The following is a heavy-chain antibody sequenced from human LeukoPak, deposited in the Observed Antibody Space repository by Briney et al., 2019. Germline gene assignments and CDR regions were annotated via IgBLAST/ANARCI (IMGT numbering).Heavy chain of an antibody. V-gene: IGHV4-4*07. J-gene: IGHJ3*02. Sequence: PSETLSLTCTVSGGSISSYYWSWIRQPAGKGLERIGRIYTSGSTNYNPSLKSRVTMSVDTSKNQFSLKLSSVTAADTAVYYCVGGSYYGDAFDIWGQGTMVTVSS. CDR1: GGSISSYY. CDR3: VGGSYYGDAFDI. CDR2: IYTSGST. D-gene: IGHD1-26*01.